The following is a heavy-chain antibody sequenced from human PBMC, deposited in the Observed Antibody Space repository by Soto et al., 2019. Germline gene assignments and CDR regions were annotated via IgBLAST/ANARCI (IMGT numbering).Heavy chain of an antibody. CDR1: GATFSTTG. D-gene: IGHD2-21*02. Sequence: QVQLVQSGAEVRKPGSSLRVSCKSSGATFSTTGISWVRQAPGQGLEWMGGIIPLFGTPKYARKFQGRVSINADESTNTLYMELNSLRPDDAAVYYCARASPVICGGDPCYRLDSSFDSWGQGSLVIVSS. CDR2: IIPLFGTP. J-gene: IGHJ5*01. V-gene: IGHV1-69*01. CDR3: ARASPVICGGDPCYRLDSSFDS.